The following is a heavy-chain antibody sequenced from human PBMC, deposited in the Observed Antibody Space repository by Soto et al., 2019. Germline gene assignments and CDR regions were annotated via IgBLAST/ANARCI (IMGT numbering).Heavy chain of an antibody. D-gene: IGHD3-16*02. J-gene: IGHJ5*02. Sequence: QAQLVQSGTEVKKPGASVKVSCKASGYIFTSYSIHWVRQAPGQRLEWMGGINTDNGDTKYSQKFQGRVTISRDTSASTADMELSSLRSEDTSVYYCAREPYRNENWFDPWGQGTLVTVSS. CDR3: AREPYRNENWFDP. CDR1: GYIFTSYS. CDR2: INTDNGDT. V-gene: IGHV1-3*04.